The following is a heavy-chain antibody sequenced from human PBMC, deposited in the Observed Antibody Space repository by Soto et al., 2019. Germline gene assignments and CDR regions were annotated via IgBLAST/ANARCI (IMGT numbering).Heavy chain of an antibody. J-gene: IGHJ6*02. CDR2: IYPGDSDT. V-gene: IGHV5-51*01. Sequence: GESLKISCKGSGYSFTSYWIGWVRQMPGKGLEWMGIIYPGDSDTRYSPSFQGQVTISAAKSISTAYLQRSSLKASAAAMYYCARPSMVRGARYGMDVWGQGTTVTVSS. CDR3: ARPSMVRGARYGMDV. D-gene: IGHD3-10*01. CDR1: GYSFTSYW.